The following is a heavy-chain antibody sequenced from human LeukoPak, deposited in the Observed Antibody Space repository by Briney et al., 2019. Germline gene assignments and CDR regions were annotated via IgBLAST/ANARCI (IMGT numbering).Heavy chain of an antibody. CDR3: AREGGLWFGELSFFDY. D-gene: IGHD3-10*01. V-gene: IGHV1-18*01. J-gene: IGHJ4*02. CDR1: GYTFTSYG. Sequence: ASVKVSCKASGYTFTSYGISWVRQAPGQGLEWMGWISIYSGYTKYAQELQGRVTMTTDTSTNTAYMELRSLRSDDTAVYYCAREGGLWFGELSFFDYWGQGTLVTVSS. CDR2: ISIYSGYT.